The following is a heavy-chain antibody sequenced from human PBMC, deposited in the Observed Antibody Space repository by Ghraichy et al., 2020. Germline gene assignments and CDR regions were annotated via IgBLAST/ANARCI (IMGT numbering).Heavy chain of an antibody. CDR1: GGSISSYY. V-gene: IGHV4-59*01. J-gene: IGHJ1*01. Sequence: SETLSLTCTVSGGSISSYYWSWIRQPPGKGLEWIGYIYYSGSTNYNPSLKSRVTISVDTSKNQFSLKLSSVTAADTAVYYCAREGNYYDSSGYYRGGAEYFQHWGQGTLVTVSS. CDR3: AREGNYYDSSGYYRGGAEYFQH. D-gene: IGHD3-22*01. CDR2: IYYSGST.